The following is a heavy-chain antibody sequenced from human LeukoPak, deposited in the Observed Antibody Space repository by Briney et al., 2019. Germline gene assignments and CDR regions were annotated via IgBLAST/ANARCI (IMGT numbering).Heavy chain of an antibody. CDR3: ARDGASRQWLGFFDY. CDR2: ITTGGPNT. D-gene: IGHD6-19*01. V-gene: IGHV3-23*01. CDR1: GFTFSSYT. J-gene: IGHJ4*02. Sequence: GGSLRLSCTASGFTFSSYTMSWVRQAPGKGLKWVSTITTGGPNTYYADSVKGRFTISRDNSKNTLYLQMNSLRAEDTAVYYCARDGASRQWLGFFDYWGQGTLVTVSS.